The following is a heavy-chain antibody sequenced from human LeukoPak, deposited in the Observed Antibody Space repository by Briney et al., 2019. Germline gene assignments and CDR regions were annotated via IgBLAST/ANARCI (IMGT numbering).Heavy chain of an antibody. J-gene: IGHJ4*02. V-gene: IGHV1-46*01. CDR3: ARGNRNTLNY. Sequence: ASVKVSCKASGYTFTSFYMHWVRQAPGQGLEWMGVINPSGGSTSYAQKFQGRVTMTTDTSTSTAYMELRSLRSDDTAVYYCARGNRNTLNYWGQGTLVTVSS. CDR1: GYTFTSFY. CDR2: INPSGGST. D-gene: IGHD2/OR15-2a*01.